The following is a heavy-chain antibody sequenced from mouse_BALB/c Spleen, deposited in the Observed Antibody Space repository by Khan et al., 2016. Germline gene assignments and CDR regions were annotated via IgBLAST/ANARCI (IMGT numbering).Heavy chain of an antibody. J-gene: IGHJ2*01. D-gene: IGHD1-2*01. CDR1: GYSITSGYY. V-gene: IGHV3-6*02. CDR2: ISYDGSN. CDR3: TREDYYGYYFDY. Sequence: EVQLQESGPGLVKPSQSLSLTCSVSGYSITSGYYWNWIRQFPGNKLEWMGYISYDGSNNYNPSLKNRISITRDTSKNPFFLKVNSVTTEYTATYYCTREDYYGYYFDYWGHGPTITITS.